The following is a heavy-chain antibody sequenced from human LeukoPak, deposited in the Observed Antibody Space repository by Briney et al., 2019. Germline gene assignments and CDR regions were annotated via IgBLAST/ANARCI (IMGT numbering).Heavy chain of an antibody. Sequence: SETLSLTCAVYGGSFSGYYWSWIRQPPGKGLEWIGEINHSGSTNYNPSLKSRVTISVDTSKNQFSLKLSSVTAADTAVYYCARGSDYDILTDHYPLRYWGQGTLVTVSS. CDR2: INHSGST. J-gene: IGHJ4*02. V-gene: IGHV4-34*01. CDR1: GGSFSGYY. D-gene: IGHD3-9*01. CDR3: ARGSDYDILTDHYPLRY.